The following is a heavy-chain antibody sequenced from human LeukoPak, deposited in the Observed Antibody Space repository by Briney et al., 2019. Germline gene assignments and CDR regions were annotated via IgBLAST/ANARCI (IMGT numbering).Heavy chain of an antibody. J-gene: IGHJ4*02. CDR3: AKDLSVVPAAGAFDY. D-gene: IGHD2-2*01. CDR2: ISWNSSSI. V-gene: IGHV3-9*01. CDR1: GFTFDDYA. Sequence: GGSLRLSCAASGFTFDDYAMHWVRQAPGKGLGWVSGISWNSSSIGYADSVKGRFTISRDNAKNSLYLQMNSLRAEDAALYYCAKDLSVVPAAGAFDYWGQGTLVTVSS.